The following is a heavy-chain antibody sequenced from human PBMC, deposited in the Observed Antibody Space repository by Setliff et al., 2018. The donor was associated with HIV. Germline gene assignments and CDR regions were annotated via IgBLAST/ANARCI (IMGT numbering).Heavy chain of an antibody. V-gene: IGHV4-59*01. CDR1: GGSISSYY. CDR2: IYTSGST. CDR3: ARGDYYYGSGSYYKMDRFDP. D-gene: IGHD3-10*01. J-gene: IGHJ5*02. Sequence: SETLSLTCTVSGGSISSYYWSWIRQPPGKGLEWIGYIYTSGSTNYNPSLKSRVTISVDTSKNQFSLKLSSVTAADTAVYYCARGDYYYGSGSYYKMDRFDPWGQGTLVTVSS.